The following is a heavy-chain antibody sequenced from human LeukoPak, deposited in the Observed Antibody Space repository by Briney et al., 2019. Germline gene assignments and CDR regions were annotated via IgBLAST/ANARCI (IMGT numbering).Heavy chain of an antibody. D-gene: IGHD3-22*01. CDR3: ARDAVVYSYYGMDV. Sequence: QTGGSLTLSCAASGFTFAAFEMNWVRQSPGKGLEWISYISGDGYTKHFADSVRGRFTISRDNAKNSLYLQMNSLRAEDTAVYYCARDAVVYSYYGMDVWGQGTTVTVSS. V-gene: IGHV3-48*03. CDR1: GFTFAAFE. J-gene: IGHJ6*02. CDR2: ISGDGYTK.